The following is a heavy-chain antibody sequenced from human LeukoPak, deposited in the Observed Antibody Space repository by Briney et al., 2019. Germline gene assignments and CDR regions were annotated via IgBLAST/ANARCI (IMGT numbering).Heavy chain of an antibody. CDR3: ARRNDFHI. J-gene: IGHJ3*02. CDR2: IYSNEAT. Sequence: SETLSLTCTVSGGSITGYHWSWIRQPPGKGLEWIGYIYSNEATEYKPSLKNRVTISADTSKNQLSLKLTSVTAADTAIYYCARRNDFHIWGQGTMVTVSS. V-gene: IGHV4-4*08. CDR1: GGSITGYH.